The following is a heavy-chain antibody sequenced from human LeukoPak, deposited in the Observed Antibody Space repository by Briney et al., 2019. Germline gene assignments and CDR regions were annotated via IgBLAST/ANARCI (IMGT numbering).Heavy chain of an antibody. Sequence: PGGSLRLSCVASGFTFGSYGMNWVRQAPGKGLEWVSGISGSGTSTKYADSVKGRFTISRDNSKNTLYLQINSLRGEDTAVYHCAKDGLGGGFLIGWFDTWGQGTLVTVSS. J-gene: IGHJ5*02. CDR2: ISGSGTST. V-gene: IGHV3-23*01. CDR1: GFTFGSYG. CDR3: AKDGLGGGFLIGWFDT. D-gene: IGHD3-3*01.